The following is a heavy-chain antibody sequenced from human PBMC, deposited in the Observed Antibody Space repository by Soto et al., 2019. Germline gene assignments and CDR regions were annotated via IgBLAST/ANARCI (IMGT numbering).Heavy chain of an antibody. Sequence: KTSETLSLTCTVSGGSISSYYWSWIRQPPGKGLEWIGYIYYSGSTNYNPSLKSRVTISVDTSKNQFSLKLSSVTAADTAVYYCARGAGTFDYWGQGTLVTVSS. D-gene: IGHD6-19*01. V-gene: IGHV4-59*01. CDR1: GGSISSYY. CDR3: ARGAGTFDY. J-gene: IGHJ4*02. CDR2: IYYSGST.